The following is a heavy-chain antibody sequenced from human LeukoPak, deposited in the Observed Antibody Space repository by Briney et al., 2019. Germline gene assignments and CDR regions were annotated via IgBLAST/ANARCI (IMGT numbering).Heavy chain of an antibody. Sequence: GGSLRLSCAASGFTFTSYAMGWVRQAPRKGLEWVSVISGSGGSTYYADSVKGRFTISRDDSRNTLYLQMNSLRAEDTAVYYCAKDLSSGATGPFDYWGQGTLVTVSS. CDR1: GFTFTSYA. CDR3: AKDLSSGATGPFDY. D-gene: IGHD3-22*01. V-gene: IGHV3-23*01. J-gene: IGHJ4*02. CDR2: ISGSGGST.